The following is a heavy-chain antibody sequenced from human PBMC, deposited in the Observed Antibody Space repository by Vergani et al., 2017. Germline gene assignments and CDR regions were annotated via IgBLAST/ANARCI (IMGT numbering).Heavy chain of an antibody. V-gene: IGHV3-21*01. D-gene: IGHD3-3*01. Sequence: EVQLLESGGGLVQPGGSLRLSCAASGFTFSSYSMNWVRQAPGKGLEWVSSISSSSSYIYYADSVKGRFTISRDNAKNSLYLQMNSLRAEDTAVYYCARDPSGFLEWFSPRFDPWGQGTLVTVSS. J-gene: IGHJ5*02. CDR3: ARDPSGFLEWFSPRFDP. CDR2: ISSSSSYI. CDR1: GFTFSSYS.